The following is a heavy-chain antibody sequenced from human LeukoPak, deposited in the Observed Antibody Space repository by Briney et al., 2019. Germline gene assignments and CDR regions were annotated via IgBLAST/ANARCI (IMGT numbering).Heavy chain of an antibody. D-gene: IGHD2-2*01. CDR1: GFTFSSYS. Sequence: GGSLRLSCAASGFTFSSYSMNWVRQAPGKGLEWVSYISSSSSTIYYADSVKGRFTISRDNAKKSLYLQMNSLRDEDTAVYYCAGEYSSSWFGGWFDPWGQGTLVTVSS. V-gene: IGHV3-48*02. CDR3: AGEYSSSWFGGWFDP. J-gene: IGHJ5*02. CDR2: ISSSSSTI.